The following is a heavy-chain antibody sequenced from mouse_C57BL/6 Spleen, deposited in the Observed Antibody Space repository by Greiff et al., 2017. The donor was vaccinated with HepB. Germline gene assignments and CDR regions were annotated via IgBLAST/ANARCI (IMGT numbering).Heavy chain of an antibody. CDR3: ARYYSNYEGAMDY. V-gene: IGHV1-64*01. CDR1: GYTFTSYW. Sequence: QVQLQQPGAELVKPGASVKLSCKASGYTFTSYWMHWVKQRPGQGLEWIGMIHPNSGSTNYNEKFKSKATLTVDKSSSTAYMQLSSLTSEDSAVYYCARYYSNYEGAMDYWGQGTSVTVSS. J-gene: IGHJ4*01. D-gene: IGHD2-5*01. CDR2: IHPNSGST.